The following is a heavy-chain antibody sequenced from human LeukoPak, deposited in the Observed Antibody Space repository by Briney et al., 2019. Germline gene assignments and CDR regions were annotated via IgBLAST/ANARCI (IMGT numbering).Heavy chain of an antibody. D-gene: IGHD1-26*01. CDR2: ISGSGGST. V-gene: IGHV3-23*01. CDR3: AKDLGARREVRGAPFDY. CDR1: GFTFSIYA. Sequence: GESLRLSCAVSGFTFSIYAMRWLRQAPGKGLEWVSAISGSGGSTYYADSVKGRFTMSRDNSKKTLYMQMISLRADDTAVYYCAKDLGARREVRGAPFDYWGQGTLVTVSS. J-gene: IGHJ4*02.